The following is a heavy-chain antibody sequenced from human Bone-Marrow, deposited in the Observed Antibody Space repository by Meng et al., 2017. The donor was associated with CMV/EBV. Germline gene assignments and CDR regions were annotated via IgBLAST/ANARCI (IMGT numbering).Heavy chain of an antibody. CDR2: IKQDGSEK. D-gene: IGHD1-26*01. CDR3: ARDSPLVGATWPGANAFDI. V-gene: IGHV3-7*01. CDR1: GFTFSSYW. J-gene: IGHJ3*02. Sequence: GGSLRLSCAASGFTFSSYWMSWVRQAPGKGLEWVANIKQDGSEKYYVDSVKGRFTASRDNARNSLYLQMNSLTAEDTAVYYCARDSPLVGATWPGANAFDIWGQGTMVTVSS.